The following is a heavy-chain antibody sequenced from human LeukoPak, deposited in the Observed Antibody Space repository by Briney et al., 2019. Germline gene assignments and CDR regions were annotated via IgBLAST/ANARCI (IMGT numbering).Heavy chain of an antibody. V-gene: IGHV1-69*13. J-gene: IGHJ4*02. Sequence: GASVKVSCKASGGTFSSYAISWVRQAPGQGLEWMGGIIPIFGTANYAQKFQGRVTITADESTSTAHMELSSLRSEDTAVYYCARGGGSYDILTGPSYWGQGTLVTVSS. CDR3: ARGGGSYDILTGPSY. CDR2: IIPIFGTA. CDR1: GGTFSSYA. D-gene: IGHD3-9*01.